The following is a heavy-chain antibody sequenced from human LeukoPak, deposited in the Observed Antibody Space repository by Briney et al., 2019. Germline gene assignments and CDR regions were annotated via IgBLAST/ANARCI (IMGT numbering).Heavy chain of an antibody. Sequence: ASVKVSCKASGYTFTDYFMCWVRQAPGQGLEWMGWINPKNGDTDYAQLFQGRVTMTRDTSITTAYMELSSLRSDDTAVYYCARFSGYDGGRYYYYYGMDVWGQGTTVTVSS. V-gene: IGHV1-2*02. CDR1: GYTFTDYF. J-gene: IGHJ6*02. CDR2: INPKNGDT. CDR3: ARFSGYDGGRYYYYYGMDV. D-gene: IGHD5-12*01.